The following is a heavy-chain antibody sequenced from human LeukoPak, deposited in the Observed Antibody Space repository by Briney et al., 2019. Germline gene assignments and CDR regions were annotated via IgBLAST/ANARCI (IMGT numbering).Heavy chain of an antibody. D-gene: IGHD5-12*01. CDR3: ARWDIRGTAHQLDY. V-gene: IGHV3-7*01. J-gene: IGHJ4*02. CDR1: GFSLSSHW. CDR2: INQDGSAR. Sequence: PGGSLRLSCAASGFSLSSHWMSWVRQAPGKGLEWVANINQDGSARYYVDSVKGRFTTSRDNAKNSMYLQMNSLRPEDTAVYYCARWDIRGTAHQLDYWGRGTLVTVSS.